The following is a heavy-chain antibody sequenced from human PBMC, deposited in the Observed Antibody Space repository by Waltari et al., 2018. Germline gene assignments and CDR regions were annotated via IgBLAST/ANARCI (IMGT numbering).Heavy chain of an antibody. V-gene: IGHV3-30-3*01. Sequence: QVQLVESGGGVVQPGRSLRLSCAASGFTFSSYAMHWVRQAPGKGLEWVAVISDDGSNKYYADSVKGRFTISRDNSKNTLYLQMNSLRAEDTAVYYCAKDYSPTRWDYWGQGTLVTVSS. D-gene: IGHD2-15*01. CDR3: AKDYSPTRWDY. CDR2: ISDDGSNK. CDR1: GFTFSSYA. J-gene: IGHJ4*02.